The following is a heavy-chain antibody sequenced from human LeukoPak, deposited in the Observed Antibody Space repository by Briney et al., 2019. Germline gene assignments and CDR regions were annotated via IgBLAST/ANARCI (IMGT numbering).Heavy chain of an antibody. CDR2: INPNSGGT. J-gene: IGHJ5*02. D-gene: IGHD2-2*01. CDR1: GYTFTGYY. Sequence: ASVKVSCKASGYTFTGYYMHWVRQAPGQGLEWMGWINPNSGGTNYAQKFQGRVTMTRDTSISTGYMELSRLRSEDTAVYSCAREVVTDYNWFHPWGQGTLVTVSS. V-gene: IGHV1-2*02. CDR3: AREVVTDYNWFHP.